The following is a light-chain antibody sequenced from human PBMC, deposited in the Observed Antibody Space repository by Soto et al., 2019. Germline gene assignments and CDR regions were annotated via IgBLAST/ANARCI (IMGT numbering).Light chain of an antibody. CDR2: DVS. V-gene: IGLV2-14*01. J-gene: IGLJ3*02. CDR1: TSDVGGYNY. Sequence: QSALTQPASVSASPGQSITISCAGTTSDVGGYNYVSWYQQHPGKAPKVMIYDVSNRPSGVSNRFSGSKYGNTSSLTISGLQADYEADYYCSSYTTSYTWVFGGGTKLTVI. CDR3: SSYTTSYTWV.